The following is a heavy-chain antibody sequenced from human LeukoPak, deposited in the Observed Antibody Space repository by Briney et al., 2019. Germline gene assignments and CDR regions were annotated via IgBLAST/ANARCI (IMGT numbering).Heavy chain of an antibody. J-gene: IGHJ4*02. V-gene: IGHV3-64*02. D-gene: IGHD3-3*01. CDR1: GFTFSSYA. CDR2: ISSNGGST. CDR3: ARGRFLEPLDY. Sequence: GGSLRLSCAASGFTFSSYAMHWVRQAPGKGLEYVSAISSNGGSTYYADSVKGRFTISRDNSKNTLYLQMGSLRAEDMAVYYCARGRFLEPLDYWGQGTLVTVSS.